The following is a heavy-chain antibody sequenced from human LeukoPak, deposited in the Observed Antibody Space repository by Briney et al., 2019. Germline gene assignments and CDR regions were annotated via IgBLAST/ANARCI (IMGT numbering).Heavy chain of an antibody. CDR1: GFTFSSYA. D-gene: IGHD2-21*02. J-gene: IGHJ4*02. Sequence: GGSLRLSCAASGFTFSSYAMHWVRQAPGKGQEYVSAISSNGGSTYYANSVKGRFTISRDNSKNTLYLQMGSLRAEDMAVYYCAREGLGGDFNLYYFDYWGQGTLVTVSS. CDR3: AREGLGGDFNLYYFDY. CDR2: ISSNGGST. V-gene: IGHV3-64*01.